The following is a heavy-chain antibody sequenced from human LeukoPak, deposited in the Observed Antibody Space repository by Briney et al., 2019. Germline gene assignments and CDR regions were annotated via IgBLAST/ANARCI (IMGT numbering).Heavy chain of an antibody. Sequence: ASVKVSCKASGYTFTSYDINWVRQATGQGLEWMGWMNPNSGNTGYAQKFQGRVTMTRNTPISTAYMELSSLRSEDTAVYYCARGASKFDLFWFDPWGQGTLVTVSS. CDR2: MNPNSGNT. V-gene: IGHV1-8*01. CDR1: GYTFTSYD. CDR3: ARGASKFDLFWFDP. J-gene: IGHJ5*02. D-gene: IGHD3-9*01.